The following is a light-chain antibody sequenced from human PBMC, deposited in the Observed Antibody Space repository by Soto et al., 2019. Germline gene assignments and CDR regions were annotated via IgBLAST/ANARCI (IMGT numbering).Light chain of an antibody. Sequence: DMVMTQSPATGSVSPVERAGVAVMASQSLNTKLAWYQQKPGQAPRLLISGATARAPGIPARFSGSGSGTEFALTISSLQPDDFATYYCQHYNSYSEAFGQGTKVDIK. CDR3: QHYNSYSEA. J-gene: IGKJ1*01. CDR2: GAT. CDR1: QSLNTK. V-gene: IGKV3-15*01.